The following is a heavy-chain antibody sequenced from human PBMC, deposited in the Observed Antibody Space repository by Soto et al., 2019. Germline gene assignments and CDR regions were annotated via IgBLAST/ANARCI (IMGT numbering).Heavy chain of an antibody. V-gene: IGHV1-3*02. D-gene: IGHD2-2*01. CDR1: GYAFINYA. CDR2: SSADNGDI. Sequence: ASVKVSCKASGYAFINYAVHWVRQAPGQRLEWLGWSSADNGDIKYSQEFQGRVAITRDPSANTVYMELSNLKSEDMAIYYCARGSGRTSWIFDYWGQGTPVTVS. J-gene: IGHJ4*02. CDR3: ARGSGRTSWIFDY.